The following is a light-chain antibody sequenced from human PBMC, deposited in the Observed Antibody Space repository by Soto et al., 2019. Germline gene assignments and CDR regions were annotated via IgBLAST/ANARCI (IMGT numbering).Light chain of an antibody. CDR1: SSSIGAGYD. J-gene: IGLJ1*01. V-gene: IGLV1-40*01. CDR2: GNS. CDR3: QSSDSSLNV. Sequence: QSGLTHPPSVSGAPLQRVTISCTVSSSSIGAGYDVHWYQQLPGTAPKLLIYGNSNRPSGVPDRFSGSKSGTSASLAITGLQAEDEADYYCQSSDSSLNVFGTGTKVTVL.